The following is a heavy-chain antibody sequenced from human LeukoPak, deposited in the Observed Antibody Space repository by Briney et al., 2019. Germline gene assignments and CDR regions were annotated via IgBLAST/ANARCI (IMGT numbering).Heavy chain of an antibody. CDR3: ARVLERRLDYYYGMDV. J-gene: IGHJ6*02. V-gene: IGHV1-69*01. Sequence: GGSLRLSCAASGFTFSSYAISWVRQAPGQGLEWMGGIIPIFGTANYAQKFQGRVTITADESTSTAHMELSSLRSEDTAVYYCARVLERRLDYYYGMDVWGQGTTVTVSS. D-gene: IGHD1-1*01. CDR2: IIPIFGTA. CDR1: GFTFSSYA.